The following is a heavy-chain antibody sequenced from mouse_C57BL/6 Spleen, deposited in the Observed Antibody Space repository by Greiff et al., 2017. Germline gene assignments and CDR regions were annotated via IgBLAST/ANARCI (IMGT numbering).Heavy chain of an antibody. CDR3: ARDSLNWDYFDY. CDR1: GFTFSSYA. V-gene: IGHV5-4*01. D-gene: IGHD4-1*02. J-gene: IGHJ2*01. CDR2: ISDGGSYT. Sequence: EVKLVESGGGLVKPGGSLKLSCAASGFTFSSYAMSWVRQTPEKRLEWVATISDGGSYTYYPDNVKGRFTISRDNAKNNLYLQMSHLKSEDTAMYYCARDSLNWDYFDYWGQGTTLTVSS.